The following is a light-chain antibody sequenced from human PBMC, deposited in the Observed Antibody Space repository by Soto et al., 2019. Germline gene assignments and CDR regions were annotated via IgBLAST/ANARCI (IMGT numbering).Light chain of an antibody. CDR2: EVS. Sequence: QSALTHPPSVSASPGQSVTISCTGTSSDVGGYNYVSWYQHHPGKAPKLMIFEVSKRPSGVPDRFSGSKSGNTASLTVSGLQAEDEADYFCCSYAGSNNRVFGTGTKVTVL. CDR3: CSYAGSNNRV. V-gene: IGLV2-8*01. J-gene: IGLJ1*01. CDR1: SSDVGGYNY.